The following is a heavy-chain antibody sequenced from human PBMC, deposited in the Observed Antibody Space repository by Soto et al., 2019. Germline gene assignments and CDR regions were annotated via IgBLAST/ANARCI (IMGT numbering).Heavy chain of an antibody. D-gene: IGHD1-1*01. CDR2: INHSGST. J-gene: IGHJ5*02. CDR3: ARAIEMANNPGDWFDP. Sequence: QVQLQQWGAGLLKPSETLSLTCAVYGGSFSGYYWSWIRQPPGKGLEWIGEINHSGSTNCNPSLKSRVTISVDTSKNQFSLKLSSVTAADTAVYYCARAIEMANNPGDWFDPWGQGTLVTVSS. CDR1: GGSFSGYY. V-gene: IGHV4-34*01.